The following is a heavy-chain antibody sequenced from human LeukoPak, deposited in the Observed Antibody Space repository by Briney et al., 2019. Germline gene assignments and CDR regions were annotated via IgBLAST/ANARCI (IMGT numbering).Heavy chain of an antibody. D-gene: IGHD1-26*01. CDR3: ARGATTWELLNY. CDR1: GYIFTGYY. Sequence: ASVKVSFKSSGYIFTGYYMRWVRQAPGQGLDWMGWINPNSGGTNYAQKFQGRVNMTRDTSISAASMELSRVRSDDSAVYYRARGATTWELLNYWGQGTLVTVSS. CDR2: INPNSGGT. V-gene: IGHV1-2*02. J-gene: IGHJ4*02.